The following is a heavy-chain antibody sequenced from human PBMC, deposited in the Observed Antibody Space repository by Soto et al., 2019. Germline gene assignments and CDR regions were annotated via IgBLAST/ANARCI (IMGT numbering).Heavy chain of an antibody. CDR2: INSDGSST. CDR3: ARDRVPGIAVAGTGY. V-gene: IGHV3-74*01. D-gene: IGHD6-19*01. J-gene: IGHJ4*02. Sequence: GGSLRLSCAASGFTFSSYWMHWVRQAPGKGLVWVSRINSDGSSTSYADSVKGRFTISRDNAKNTLYLQMNSLRAEDTAVYYCARDRVPGIAVAGTGYWGQGTLVTVSS. CDR1: GFTFSSYW.